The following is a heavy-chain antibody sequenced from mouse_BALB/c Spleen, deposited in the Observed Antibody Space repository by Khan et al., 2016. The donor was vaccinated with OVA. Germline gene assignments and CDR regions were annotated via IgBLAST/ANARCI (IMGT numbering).Heavy chain of an antibody. CDR3: ARRNYCGYTFAY. D-gene: IGHD1-2*01. CDR2: ISPGSGDT. CDR1: GYTFTDYY. J-gene: IGHJ3*01. V-gene: IGHV1-77*01. Sequence: QVQLQPSGAELARPGASVKLSCKASGYTFTDYYINWVKQRTGQGLEWIGEISPGSGDTYYNERFKGKATLTADKSSSTAYMQLSSLTSEAFAVDCCARRNYCGYTFAYWGEGTLVTVSA.